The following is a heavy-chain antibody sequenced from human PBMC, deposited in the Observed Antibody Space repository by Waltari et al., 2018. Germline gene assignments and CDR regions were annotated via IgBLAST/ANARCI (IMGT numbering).Heavy chain of an antibody. D-gene: IGHD2-15*01. J-gene: IGHJ4*02. CDR1: GDSVSSAYW. V-gene: IGHV4-4*02. Sequence: QVQLQESGPGLVKPSGTLSLTCAVSGDSVSSAYWWSWVRQPPGKGLEWIGQIHGSGKTHYHPSLESRVTVSMDTSNNQFTLKVTSATAEDTGVYYCARDRGRGLYLDSWGQGTQVTVSP. CDR3: ARDRGRGLYLDS. CDR2: IHGSGKT.